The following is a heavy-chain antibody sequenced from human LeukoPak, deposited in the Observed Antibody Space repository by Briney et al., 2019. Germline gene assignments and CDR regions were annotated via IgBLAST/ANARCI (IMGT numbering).Heavy chain of an antibody. J-gene: IGHJ4*02. V-gene: IGHV4-31*03. CDR1: GGSISSGGYY. Sequence: SETLSLTCTVSGGSISSGGYYWSWIRQHPGKGLEWIGYIYYSGSTYYNPSLKSRVTISVDTSKNQFSLKLSSVTAADAAVYYCARQRQLWSPFDYWGQGTLVTVSS. CDR2: IYYSGST. CDR3: ARQRQLWSPFDY. D-gene: IGHD5-18*01.